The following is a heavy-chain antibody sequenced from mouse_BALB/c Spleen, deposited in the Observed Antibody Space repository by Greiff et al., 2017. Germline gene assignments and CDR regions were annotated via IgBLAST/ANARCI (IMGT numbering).Heavy chain of an antibody. V-gene: IGHV3-8*02. D-gene: IGHD1-1*01. CDR1: GDSITSGY. CDR2: ISYSGST. Sequence: EVQLQESGPSLVKPSQTLSLTCSVTGDSITSGYWNWIRKFPGNKLEYMGYISYSGSTYYNPSLKSRISITRDTSKNQYYLQLNSVTTEDTATYYCARSYGSSSRGWYFDVWGAGTTVTVSS. CDR3: ARSYGSSSRGWYFDV. J-gene: IGHJ1*01.